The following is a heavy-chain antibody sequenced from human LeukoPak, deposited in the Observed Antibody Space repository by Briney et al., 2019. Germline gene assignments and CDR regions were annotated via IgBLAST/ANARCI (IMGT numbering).Heavy chain of an antibody. D-gene: IGHD2-15*01. CDR3: AKGSGGGRPYYFDF. CDR2: ISDSGGDT. J-gene: IGHJ4*02. CDR1: GFTFSSYA. Sequence: GGSLRLSCAASGFTFSSYAMGWVRQAPGKGLEWVSAISDSGGDTYYADSVKDRFTISKDNSKNTLSLQMNSLISDDTAVYYCAKGSGGGRPYYFDFWAQGALVTVSS. V-gene: IGHV3-23*01.